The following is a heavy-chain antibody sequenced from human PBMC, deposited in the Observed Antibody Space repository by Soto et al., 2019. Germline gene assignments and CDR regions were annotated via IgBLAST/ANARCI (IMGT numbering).Heavy chain of an antibody. D-gene: IGHD6-19*01. J-gene: IGHJ4*02. CDR2: IKSKTDGGTT. CDR3: TTDWSPYSSGWEYYFDY. Sequence: GGSLGLSCAACGVSVRNAGVNVVCQAPGKGMEWVGRIKSKTDGGTTDYAAPVKGRFTISRDDSKNTLYLQMNSLKTEDTAVYYCTTDWSPYSSGWEYYFDYWGQGTLVTVSS. V-gene: IGHV3-15*07. CDR1: GVSVRNAG.